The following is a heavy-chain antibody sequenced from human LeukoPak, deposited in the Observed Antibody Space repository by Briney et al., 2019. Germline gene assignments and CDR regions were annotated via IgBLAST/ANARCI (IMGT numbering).Heavy chain of an antibody. D-gene: IGHD2-2*01. CDR3: ARESGMGYCSSTSCSPFDY. CDR2: IKQDGSEK. Sequence: PGGSLRLSCAASGFTFSSYWMSWVRQAPGKGLECVANIKQDGSEKYYVDSVKGRFTISRDNAKNTLYLQMNSLRAEDTAVYYCARESGMGYCSSTSCSPFDYWGQGTLVTVSS. J-gene: IGHJ4*02. CDR1: GFTFSSYW. V-gene: IGHV3-7*01.